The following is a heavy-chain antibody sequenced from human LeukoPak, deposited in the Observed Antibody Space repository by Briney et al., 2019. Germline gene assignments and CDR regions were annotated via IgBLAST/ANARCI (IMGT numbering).Heavy chain of an antibody. CDR1: GFTFDDYG. J-gene: IGHJ2*01. Sequence: GGSLRLSCAASGFTFDDYGMIWVRQAPGKGLEWVSYINLNGVGTAYADSVKGRFIISRDNAKNSLYLQMNSLRTEDTALYYCARSMTTVTTRYFDLWGRGTLVTVSS. CDR2: INLNGVGT. CDR3: ARSMTTVTTRYFDL. V-gene: IGHV3-20*04. D-gene: IGHD4-17*01.